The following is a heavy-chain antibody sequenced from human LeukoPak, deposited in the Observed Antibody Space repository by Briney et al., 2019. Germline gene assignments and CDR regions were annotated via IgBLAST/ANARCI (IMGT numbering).Heavy chain of an antibody. CDR1: GYTFTSYY. J-gene: IGHJ4*02. V-gene: IGHV1-46*01. D-gene: IGHD3-10*02. Sequence: ASVKVSCKASGYTFTSYYMHWVRQAPGQGLEWMGIINPSGGSTSYAQKFQGRVTMTRDMSTSTVYMELSSLRSEDTAVYYCATELFGEPLPGWGQGTLVTVSS. CDR3: ATELFGEPLPG. CDR2: INPSGGST.